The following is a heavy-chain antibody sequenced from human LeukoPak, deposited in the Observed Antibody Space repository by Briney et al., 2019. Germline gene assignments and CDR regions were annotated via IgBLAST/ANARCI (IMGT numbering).Heavy chain of an antibody. CDR3: ARAKGYSGYDLDY. V-gene: IGHV3-21*01. CDR1: GFTFSSYS. CDR2: ISSSSSYI. D-gene: IGHD5-12*01. J-gene: IGHJ4*02. Sequence: GGSLRLSCAASGFTFSSYSMNWVRQAPGKGLEWVSSISSSSSYIYYADSVKGRFTISRDNAKNSLYLQMNSLRAEDTAVYYYARAKGYSGYDLDYWGQGTLVTVSS.